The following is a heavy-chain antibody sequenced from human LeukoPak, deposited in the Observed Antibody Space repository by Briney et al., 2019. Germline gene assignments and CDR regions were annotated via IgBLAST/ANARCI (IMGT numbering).Heavy chain of an antibody. CDR2: INPNSGGT. CDR1: GYTFTGYY. D-gene: IGHD6-19*01. J-gene: IGHJ3*02. V-gene: IGHV1-2*02. Sequence: ASVKVSCKASGYTFTGYYMHWVRQAPGQGREWMGWINPNSGGTNYVQKFQGRVTMTRDTSISTAYMELSRLRSDDTAVYYCASGTVRWLVGIDAFDIWGQGTMVTVSS. CDR3: ASGTVRWLVGIDAFDI.